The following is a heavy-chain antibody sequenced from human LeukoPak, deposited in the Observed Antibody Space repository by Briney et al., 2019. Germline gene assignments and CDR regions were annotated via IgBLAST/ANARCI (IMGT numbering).Heavy chain of an antibody. J-gene: IGHJ4*02. CDR3: ARSGYSYGLFSDY. D-gene: IGHD5-18*01. CDR1: GGSISSGGYY. CDR2: IYYRGST. V-gene: IGHV4-31*03. Sequence: SQTLSLPCTVSGGSISSGGYYWSWIRQHPGKGLEWIGYIYYRGSTYYNPSLKSRVTISVDKSKNQFSLKLSSVTAADTAVYYCARSGYSYGLFSDYWGQGTLVTVSS.